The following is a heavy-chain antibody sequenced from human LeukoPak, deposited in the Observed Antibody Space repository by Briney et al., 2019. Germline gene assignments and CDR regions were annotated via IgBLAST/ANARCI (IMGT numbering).Heavy chain of an antibody. D-gene: IGHD5-12*01. Sequence: GESLKISCKGSGYSFTSYWISWVRQMPGKGLEWMGRIDPSDSYTNYSPSFQGHVTTSADKSISTAYLQWSSLKASDTAMYYCARRGDSGYDLLYWGQGTLVTVSS. CDR1: GYSFTSYW. J-gene: IGHJ4*02. CDR2: IDPSDSYT. CDR3: ARRGDSGYDLLY. V-gene: IGHV5-10-1*01.